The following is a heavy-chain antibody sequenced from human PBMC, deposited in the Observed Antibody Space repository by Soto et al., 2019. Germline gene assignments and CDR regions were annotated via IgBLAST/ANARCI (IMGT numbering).Heavy chain of an antibody. Sequence: GGSLRLSCAASGFTFSSYGMHWVRQAPGKGLEWVAVISYDGSNKYYADSVKGRFTISRDNSKNTLYLQMNSLRAEDTAVYYCARDTDYGDYESAYWGQGTLVTVSS. CDR1: GFTFSSYG. J-gene: IGHJ4*02. D-gene: IGHD4-17*01. CDR2: ISYDGSNK. CDR3: ARDTDYGDYESAY. V-gene: IGHV3-30*03.